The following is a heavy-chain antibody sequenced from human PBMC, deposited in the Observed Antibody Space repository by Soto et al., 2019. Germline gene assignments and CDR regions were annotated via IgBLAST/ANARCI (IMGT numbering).Heavy chain of an antibody. Sequence: AGSLRLSCAASGFTFSSYLLHWVRQAPGKGLVWVSRINSDGSSTSYADSVKGRFTISRDNAKNTLYLQMNSLRAEDTAVYYCARASRIGIFYWNPSTIYYYYGMDVWGQGTTVTVSS. CDR2: INSDGSST. CDR1: GFTFSSYL. V-gene: IGHV3-74*01. J-gene: IGHJ6*02. D-gene: IGHD2-8*02. CDR3: ARASRIGIFYWNPSTIYYYYGMDV.